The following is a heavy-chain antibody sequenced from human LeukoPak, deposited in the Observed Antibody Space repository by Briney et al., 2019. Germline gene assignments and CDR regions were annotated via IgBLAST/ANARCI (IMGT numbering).Heavy chain of an antibody. CDR3: ARGTYSGTYYAWYYFDY. V-gene: IGHV3-11*01. CDR2: ISSSGSTI. J-gene: IGHJ4*02. CDR1: GFTFSDCY. Sequence: PGGSLRLSCAASGFTFSDCYMSWIRQAPGKGLEWVSYISSSGSTIYYADSVKGRFTISRDNAKNSLSLQMNSLRAEDTAVYYCARGTYSGTYYAWYYFDYWGQGTLVTVSS. D-gene: IGHD1-26*01.